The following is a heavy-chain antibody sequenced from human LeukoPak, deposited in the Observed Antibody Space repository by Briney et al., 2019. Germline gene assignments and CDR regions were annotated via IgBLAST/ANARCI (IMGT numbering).Heavy chain of an antibody. CDR2: IYNDGST. D-gene: IGHD2/OR15-2a*01. CDR1: GLTVSSSY. Sequence: PGGSLRLSCAASGLTVSSSYMSWVRQAPGKGLEWVSIIYNDGSTYYADSMKGRFTISGDNSKNTLYLQVNSLRAEDTAMYYCARNILFAFDIWGQGTMVTVSP. J-gene: IGHJ3*02. CDR3: ARNILFAFDI. V-gene: IGHV3-53*01.